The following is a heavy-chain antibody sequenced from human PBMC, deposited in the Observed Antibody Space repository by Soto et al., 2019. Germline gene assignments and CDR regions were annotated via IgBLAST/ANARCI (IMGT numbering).Heavy chain of an antibody. CDR2: ISGSGGST. CDR3: AKDGYYYDSSGYIDY. D-gene: IGHD3-22*01. V-gene: IGHV3-23*01. J-gene: IGHJ4*02. CDR1: GFTFSSYA. Sequence: EVQLLESGGGLVQPGGSLRLSCAASGFTFSSYAMSWVRQAPGKGLEWVSAISGSGGSTYYADSVKGRFTISRDNSKNTLYLHMNSLRAEDTAVYYCAKDGYYYDSSGYIDYWGQGTLVTVSS.